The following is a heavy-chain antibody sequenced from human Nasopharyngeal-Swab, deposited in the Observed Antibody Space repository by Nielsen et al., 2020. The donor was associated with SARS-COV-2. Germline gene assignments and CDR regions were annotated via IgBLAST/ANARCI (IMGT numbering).Heavy chain of an antibody. CDR2: MYHDGRT. Sequence: ARQMPGKGLEWVSVMYHDGRTYYTDSVKGRFTISRDNSKNTVYLQMNSLRAEDTAVYYCSREFSYRFDYWGQGTLVTVSS. CDR3: SREFSYRFDY. D-gene: IGHD3-16*02. J-gene: IGHJ4*02. V-gene: IGHV3-66*01.